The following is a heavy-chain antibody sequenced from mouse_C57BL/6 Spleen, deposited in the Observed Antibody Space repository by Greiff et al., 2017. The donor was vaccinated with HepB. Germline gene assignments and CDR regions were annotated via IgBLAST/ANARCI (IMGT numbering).Heavy chain of an antibody. J-gene: IGHJ2*01. V-gene: IGHV1-82*01. D-gene: IGHD2-1*01. CDR2: IYPGDGDT. Sequence: QVQLQQSGPELVKPGASVKISCKASGYAFSSSWMNWVKQRPGKGLEWIGRIYPGDGDTNYNGKFKGKATLTAANSSSTAYMQLSSLTSEDSAVYFCARSGLLWDYWGQGTTLTVSS. CDR3: ARSGLLWDY. CDR1: GYAFSSSW.